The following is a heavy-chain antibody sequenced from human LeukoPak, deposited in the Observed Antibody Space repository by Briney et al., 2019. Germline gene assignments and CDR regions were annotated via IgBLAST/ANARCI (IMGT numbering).Heavy chain of an antibody. CDR2: IGTVGDT. J-gene: IGHJ4*02. V-gene: IGHV3-13*01. D-gene: IGHD6-19*01. Sequence: GRSLRLSCAASGFTFSSYDMHWVRQAPGRGLEWVSAIGTVGDTYYPASMKGRFTISRENAKNSLYLQMNSLRAGDTAVYYCARQRETAVAGTGFDHWGQGTLVAVSP. CDR3: ARQRETAVAGTGFDH. CDR1: GFTFSSYD.